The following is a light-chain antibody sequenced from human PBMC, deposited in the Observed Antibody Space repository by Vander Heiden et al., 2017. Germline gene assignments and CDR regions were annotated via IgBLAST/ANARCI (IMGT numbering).Light chain of an antibody. J-gene: IGKJ1*01. CDR1: QSVSSSY. Sequence: EIVLTPSPGTLSLPPGERATLSCRASQSVSSSYLAWYQQKPGQAPRLLIYGASSRATGIPDRLSGSGSGTDFTLTISRLEPEDFAVYYCQQYGSSPGTFGQGTKVEIK. V-gene: IGKV3-20*01. CDR3: QQYGSSPGT. CDR2: GAS.